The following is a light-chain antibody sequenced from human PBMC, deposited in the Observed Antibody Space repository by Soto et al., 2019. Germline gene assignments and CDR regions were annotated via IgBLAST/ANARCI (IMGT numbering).Light chain of an antibody. Sequence: EFVLTQSPGTLSLSPGERATLSCRASQSVSSSYLAWYQQKPGQAPRLLIYGASGRATSIPDRFSGSGSETDFTLTISRLEPEDFAVYYCQQYGSSSYTFGQGTKLEIK. J-gene: IGKJ2*01. CDR3: QQYGSSSYT. CDR1: QSVSSSY. V-gene: IGKV3-20*01. CDR2: GAS.